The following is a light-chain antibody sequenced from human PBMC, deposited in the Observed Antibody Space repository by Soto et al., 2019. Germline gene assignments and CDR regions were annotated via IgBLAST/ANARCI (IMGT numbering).Light chain of an antibody. J-gene: IGLJ2*01. CDR2: QDS. CDR1: KLGDKY. Sequence: SYELTQPPSVSVSPGQTASITCSGAKLGDKYACWYQQKPGQSPVLVIYQDSKRPSGIPERFSGSNSGNTATLTISGTQAMDEADYYCQAWDSSTRMGFGGGTKLTVL. V-gene: IGLV3-1*01. CDR3: QAWDSSTRMG.